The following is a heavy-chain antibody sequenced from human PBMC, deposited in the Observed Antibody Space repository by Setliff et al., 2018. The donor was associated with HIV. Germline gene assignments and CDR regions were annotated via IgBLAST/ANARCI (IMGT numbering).Heavy chain of an antibody. J-gene: IGHJ4*02. D-gene: IGHD4-17*01. CDR2: INAGNGNA. CDR3: ARGYYGDYEGFDY. CDR1: GNTFSSYG. Sequence: SVKVSCKASGNTFSSYGITWVRQAPGQRLEWMGWINAGNGNANYAQKFQGRVTITADESTSTAYMELSSLRSEDTAVYYCARGYYGDYEGFDYWGQGTLVTVSS. V-gene: IGHV1-69*13.